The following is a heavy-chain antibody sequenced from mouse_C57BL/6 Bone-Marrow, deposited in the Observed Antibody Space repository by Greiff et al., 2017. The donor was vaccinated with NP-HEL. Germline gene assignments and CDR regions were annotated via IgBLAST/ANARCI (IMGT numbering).Heavy chain of an antibody. CDR2: IYPRSGNT. CDR3: ARGAITTVVDMDY. D-gene: IGHD1-1*01. J-gene: IGHJ4*01. CDR1: ASTFPSSG. V-gene: IGHV1-81*01. Sequence: VQLQQSGAELARPGASVKLSSKPSASTFPSSGISWVKRRTGQGLEWIGEIYPRSGNTYYNEKFKGKATLTADKSSSTAYMELRSLTSEDSAVYFGARGAITTVVDMDYWGQGTSVTVSS.